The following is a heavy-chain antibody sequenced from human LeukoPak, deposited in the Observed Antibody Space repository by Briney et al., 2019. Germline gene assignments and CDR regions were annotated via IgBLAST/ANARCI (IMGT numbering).Heavy chain of an antibody. CDR2: FDPEDGET. D-gene: IGHD2-15*01. CDR1: GYTLTELS. V-gene: IGHV1-24*01. J-gene: IGHJ5*02. Sequence: ASVKVSCKVSGYTLTELSMHWVRQAPGKGLEWMGGFDPEDGETVYAQRFQGRVTMTEDTSTDTAYMELSSLRSEDTAVYYCARGGIDIVTVPVSNWFDPWGQGTLVTVSS. CDR3: ARGGIDIVTVPVSNWFDP.